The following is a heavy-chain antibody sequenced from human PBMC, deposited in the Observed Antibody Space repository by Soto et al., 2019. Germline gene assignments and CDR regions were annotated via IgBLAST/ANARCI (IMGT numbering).Heavy chain of an antibody. V-gene: IGHV4-39*01. CDR3: ARRAPIESFDP. J-gene: IGHJ5*02. CDR2: IYYSGST. Sequence: QLQLQESGPGLVKPSETLSLTCTVSGGSISSSSYYWGWIRQPPGKGLEWIGSIYYSGSTYYNPSLKSRVTISVDTSKNQFSLKLSSVTAADTAVYYCARRAPIESFDPWGQGTLVTVSS. CDR1: GGSISSSSYY. D-gene: IGHD2-21*01.